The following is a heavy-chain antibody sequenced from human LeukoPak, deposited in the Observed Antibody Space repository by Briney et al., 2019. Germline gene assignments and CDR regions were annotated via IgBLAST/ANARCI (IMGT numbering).Heavy chain of an antibody. D-gene: IGHD1-26*01. CDR1: GYSISSGYY. Sequence: SETLSLTCTVSGYSISSGYYWCWIRQPPGKGLEWVGSIYHSGSTYYNPSLKSRVTISVDTSKNQFSLKLSSVTAADTAVYYCARDLTGSDAFDIWGQGTMVTVSS. CDR2: IYHSGST. J-gene: IGHJ3*02. CDR3: ARDLTGSDAFDI. V-gene: IGHV4-38-2*02.